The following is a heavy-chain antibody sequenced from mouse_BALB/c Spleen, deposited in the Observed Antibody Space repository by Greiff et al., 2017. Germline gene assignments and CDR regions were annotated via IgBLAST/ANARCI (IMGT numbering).Heavy chain of an antibody. CDR1: GFTFSSYA. J-gene: IGHJ2*01. Sequence: EVQRVESGGGLVKPGGSLKLSCAASGFTFSSYAMSWVRQTPEKRLEWVASISSGGSTYYPDSVKGRFTISRDNARNILYLQMSSLRSEDTAMYYCARVNYGSDYWGQGTTLTVSS. CDR2: ISSGGST. V-gene: IGHV5-6-5*01. CDR3: ARVNYGSDY. D-gene: IGHD1-1*01.